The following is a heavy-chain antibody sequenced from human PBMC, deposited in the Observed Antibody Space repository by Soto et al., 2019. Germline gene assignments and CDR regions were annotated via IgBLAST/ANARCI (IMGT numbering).Heavy chain of an antibody. CDR1: GYTFTSYY. Sequence: VQLVQSGAEVKKPGESLKISCESSGYTFTSYYMHWVRQAPGQGLEWMGIINPSGGSTSYAQKFQGRVTMTRDTSTSTVYMELSSLRSEDTAVYYCARDRQYSGYGLDYWGQGTLVTVSS. V-gene: IGHV1-46*01. CDR2: INPSGGST. J-gene: IGHJ4*02. D-gene: IGHD5-12*01. CDR3: ARDRQYSGYGLDY.